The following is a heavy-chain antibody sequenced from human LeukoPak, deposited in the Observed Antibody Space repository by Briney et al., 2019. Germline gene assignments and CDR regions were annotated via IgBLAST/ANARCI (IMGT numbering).Heavy chain of an antibody. V-gene: IGHV4-34*01. D-gene: IGHD2-2*02. Sequence: RPSETLSLTCAVYGGSFSGYYWRWIRQPPGKGLEWIGEINHSGSTNYNPSLKSRVTISVDTSNNQFSLKLSSVTAADTAVYYCARGRKRCSSTSCYRRNWFDPWGQGTLVTVSS. CDR2: INHSGST. CDR3: ARGRKRCSSTSCYRRNWFDP. J-gene: IGHJ5*02. CDR1: GGSFSGYY.